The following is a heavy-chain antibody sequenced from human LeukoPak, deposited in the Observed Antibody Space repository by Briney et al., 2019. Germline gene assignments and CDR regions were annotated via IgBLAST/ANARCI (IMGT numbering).Heavy chain of an antibody. CDR1: GFAFSSYA. V-gene: IGHV3-23*01. J-gene: IGHJ6*02. Sequence: HPGGSLRLSCAASGFAFSSYAMSWVRQAPGKGLEWVSAISGSGGSTYYADSVKGRFTISRDNSKNTLYLQMNSLRAEDTAVYYCAKVEMATIGYYYYGMDVWGQGTTVTVSS. CDR3: AKVEMATIGYYYYGMDV. CDR2: ISGSGGST. D-gene: IGHD5-24*01.